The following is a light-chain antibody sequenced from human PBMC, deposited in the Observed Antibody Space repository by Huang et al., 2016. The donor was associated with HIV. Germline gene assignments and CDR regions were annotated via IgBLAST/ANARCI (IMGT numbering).Light chain of an antibody. Sequence: EIVMTQSPATLSVSPGERATLSCRASQSVSSNLAWYQQKPGQAPRLLIYGASTRATGIPARFSGSGSGTEFTLTISSLQSEDFAVYYCQQYNKRCTFGPGTKVDIK. CDR3: QQYNKRCT. J-gene: IGKJ3*01. CDR1: QSVSSN. CDR2: GAS. V-gene: IGKV3-15*01.